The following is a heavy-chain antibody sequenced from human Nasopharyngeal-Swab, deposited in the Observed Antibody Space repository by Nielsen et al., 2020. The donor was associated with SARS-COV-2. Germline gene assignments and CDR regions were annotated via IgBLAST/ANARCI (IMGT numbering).Heavy chain of an antibody. D-gene: IGHD6-19*01. CDR3: ARLKYSSFNWFDP. J-gene: IGHJ5*02. CDR1: GCSISSYY. Sequence: SDTLSLTCTVSGCSISSYYWSWIRQPPGKGLEWIGYIYYSGSTNYNPSLKSRVTISVDTSKNQFSLKLTSVTAADTAVYYCARLKYSSFNWFDPWGQGTLVTVSS. V-gene: IGHV4-59*08. CDR2: IYYSGST.